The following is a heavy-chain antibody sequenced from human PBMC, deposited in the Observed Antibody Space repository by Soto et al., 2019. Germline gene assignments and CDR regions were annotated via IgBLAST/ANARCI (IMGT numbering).Heavy chain of an antibody. CDR1: GFTFSSYA. CDR2: ISGSGGST. CDR3: ARRSSGWYFDY. V-gene: IGHV3-23*01. Sequence: EVQLLESGGGLVQPGGSLRLSCAASGFTFSSYAMNWVRQAPGKGLEWVSVISGSGGSTYYADSVKGRFTISRDNSKNPLYRQMISLRAEDTAGYYCARRSSGWYFDYWGQGTLVTVSS. D-gene: IGHD6-19*01. J-gene: IGHJ4*02.